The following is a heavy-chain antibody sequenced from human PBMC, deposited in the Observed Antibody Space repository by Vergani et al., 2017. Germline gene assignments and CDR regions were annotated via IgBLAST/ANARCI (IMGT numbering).Heavy chain of an antibody. CDR2: ISARYPST. CDR3: ARLSYDTTPYLQGGYDC. J-gene: IGHJ4*02. D-gene: IGHD3-22*01. V-gene: IGHV3-23*01. Sequence: EVQLLQSGGGVIQPGGSVRLSCAASGFTFSGCPMTWVRQAPGKGLEWVSAISARYPSTYYADSVKGRFTISRDNSKNMLYLQMNSLRAEDTAVYYCARLSYDTTPYLQGGYDCWGQGTLVSVSS. CDR1: GFTFSGCP.